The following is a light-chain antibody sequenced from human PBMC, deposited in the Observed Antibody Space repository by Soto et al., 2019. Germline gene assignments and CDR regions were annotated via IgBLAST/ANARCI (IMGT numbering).Light chain of an antibody. V-gene: IGLV2-14*03. CDR1: SSYIGAYNY. CDR3: SSHTFGSIVV. CDR2: DVT. J-gene: IGLJ2*01. Sequence: QSALTQPASVSGSPGQSITISCTTTSSYIGAYNYVSWYQQHTGKAPKLIIYDVTSRPSGVSNRFSGSKSGNTASLTISGLQAEDEADYFCSSHTFGSIVVFGGGTKLTDL.